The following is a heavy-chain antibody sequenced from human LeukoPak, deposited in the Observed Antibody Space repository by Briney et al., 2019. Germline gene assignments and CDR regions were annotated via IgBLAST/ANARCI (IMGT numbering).Heavy chain of an antibody. CDR2: IYPGDSDT. CDR1: GYSFTNSW. D-gene: IGHD2-15*01. J-gene: IGHJ5*02. Sequence: GESLKISCKGSGYSFTNSWIAWVRQMPGKGLEWMGIIYPGDSDTRYSPSFQGQVTISADKSINTAYLQWSSLKASDTAMYYCARVVAAIINWFDPWGQGTLVAVSS. CDR3: ARVVAAIINWFDP. V-gene: IGHV5-51*01.